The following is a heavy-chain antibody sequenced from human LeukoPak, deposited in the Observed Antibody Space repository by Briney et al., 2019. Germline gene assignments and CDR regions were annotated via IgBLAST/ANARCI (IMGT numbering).Heavy chain of an antibody. Sequence: SETLSLTCTVSGGSFSSGGYYWSWIRQHPGEGLEWIGYIYYSGSTYYNPSLKSRVIISVDTSKNQFSLKLSSVTAADTAVYYCARKTAGRGNFYPWGQGTLVTVSS. CDR3: ARKTAGRGNFYP. V-gene: IGHV4-31*03. CDR2: IYYSGST. CDR1: GGSFSSGGYY. J-gene: IGHJ5*02. D-gene: IGHD6-13*01.